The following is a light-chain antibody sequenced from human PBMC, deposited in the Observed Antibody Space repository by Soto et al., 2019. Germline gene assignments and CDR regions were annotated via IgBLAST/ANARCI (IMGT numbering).Light chain of an antibody. Sequence: NVLKQSPGTLSLSAGERATLSCRASQSISSGYLAWYQQKPGQAPRLLIYGASSRATGIPDRFSGSGSETDFTLTISRLEPEDFAVYYCQRYGTSLTWRFSHGGKVDIK. CDR3: QRYGTSLTWR. CDR1: QSISSGY. V-gene: IGKV3-20*01. CDR2: GAS. J-gene: IGKJ1*01.